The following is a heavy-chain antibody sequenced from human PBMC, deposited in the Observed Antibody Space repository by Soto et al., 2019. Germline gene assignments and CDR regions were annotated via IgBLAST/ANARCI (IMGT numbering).Heavy chain of an antibody. D-gene: IGHD4-17*01. Sequence: GGSLRLSCAASGFTFSDHYMDWVRQAPGKGLEWVGRTKNKAKSFTAEYAASVKGRFTISRDDAKNSLHLQMSSLETEDTVVYYCARELMTTVTYFDYWGQGTLVTVSS. CDR2: TKNKAKSFTA. CDR1: GFTFSDHY. CDR3: ARELMTTVTYFDY. V-gene: IGHV3-72*01. J-gene: IGHJ4*02.